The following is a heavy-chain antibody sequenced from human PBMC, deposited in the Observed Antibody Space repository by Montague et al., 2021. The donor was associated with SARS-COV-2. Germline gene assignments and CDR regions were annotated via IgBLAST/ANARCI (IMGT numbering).Heavy chain of an antibody. CDR2: INHSGNT. V-gene: IGHV4-34*01. D-gene: IGHD6-6*01. CDR3: ARGGSSSSGVY. Sequence: SETLSLTCAVDGGSFSGYLWSWIRQPPGKGLEWIGQINHSGNTNYDPSLMSRATISVDMSRSQFSLKLSSVTAADTAVYYCARGGSSSSGVYWGQGTLVTVSS. J-gene: IGHJ4*02. CDR1: GGSFSGYL.